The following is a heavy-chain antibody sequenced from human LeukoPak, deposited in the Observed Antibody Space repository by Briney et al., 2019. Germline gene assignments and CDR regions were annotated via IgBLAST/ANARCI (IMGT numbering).Heavy chain of an antibody. J-gene: IGHJ6*02. V-gene: IGHV3-53*01. CDR2: IYRGGST. CDR3: ARALYDILTNTVPGMDV. D-gene: IGHD3-9*01. CDR1: LFTVSSNY. Sequence: GWSLPLSCPASLFTVSSNYMRWVRQAPGKGLAWVSVIYRGGSTYHADSVKGRFTISRDHSKNTLYLQMNSLRAEDTAVYYCARALYDILTNTVPGMDVWGQGTTVTVSS.